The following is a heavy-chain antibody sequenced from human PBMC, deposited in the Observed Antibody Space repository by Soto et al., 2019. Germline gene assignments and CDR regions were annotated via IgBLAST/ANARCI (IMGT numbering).Heavy chain of an antibody. CDR3: AKDHWGSY. CDR2: ISGSGDST. Sequence: EVQLLESGGGLVQPGGSLRLSCAVSGFTFSTYAMSWVRQAPGKGLEWVSAISGSGDSTFYADSVKGRFTISRDNSKNTLYLHMTTLRASEKALYHCAKDHWGSYSGQGTLVTVSS. D-gene: IGHD3-16*01. CDR1: GFTFSTYA. V-gene: IGHV3-23*01. J-gene: IGHJ4*02.